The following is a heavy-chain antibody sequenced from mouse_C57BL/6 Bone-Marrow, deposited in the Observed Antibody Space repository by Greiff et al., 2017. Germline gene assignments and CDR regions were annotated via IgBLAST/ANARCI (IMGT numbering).Heavy chain of an antibody. Sequence: QVQLQQSGAELARPGASVKLSCKASGYTFTSYGISWVKQRTGQGLEWIGEIYPRSGNTYYNEQFKGKATLTADKSSSTAYMELRSLTSEDSAVYFCARRLWKAMDYWGQGTSVTVSS. V-gene: IGHV1-81*01. CDR1: GYTFTSYG. CDR2: IYPRSGNT. CDR3: ARRLWKAMDY. D-gene: IGHD1-1*02. J-gene: IGHJ4*01.